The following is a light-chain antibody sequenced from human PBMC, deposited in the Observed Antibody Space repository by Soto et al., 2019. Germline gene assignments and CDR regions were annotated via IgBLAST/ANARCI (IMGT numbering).Light chain of an antibody. J-gene: IGKJ4*01. CDR2: LGS. CDR3: MQALQTPRT. Sequence: DLVLTQSPLSLPVTPGEPASISCRSSQSLLHSNGYNYLDWYLQKPGQSPQLLIYLGSNRASGVPDRFSGSGSGTDFTLKISRVEAEDVGVYYCMQALQTPRTFGGGTKVDIK. CDR1: QSLLHSNGYNY. V-gene: IGKV2-28*01.